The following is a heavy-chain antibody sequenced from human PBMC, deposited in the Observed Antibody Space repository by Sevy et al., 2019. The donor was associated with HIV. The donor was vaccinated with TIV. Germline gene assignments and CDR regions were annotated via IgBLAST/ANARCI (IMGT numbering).Heavy chain of an antibody. D-gene: IGHD1-20*01. CDR1: GFTFSSYA. Sequence: GGSLRLSCAASGFTFSSYAMSWVRQAPGKGLEWVSAISGSGGSTYYADSVKGRFNISRDNSKNTLYLQMNSLRAEDTAVYYCAKDGGHITTSHFDYWGQGTLVTVSS. CDR2: ISGSGGST. J-gene: IGHJ4*02. V-gene: IGHV3-23*01. CDR3: AKDGGHITTSHFDY.